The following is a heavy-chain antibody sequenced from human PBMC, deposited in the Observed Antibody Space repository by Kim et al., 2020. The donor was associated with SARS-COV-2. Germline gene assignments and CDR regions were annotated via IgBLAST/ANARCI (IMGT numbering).Heavy chain of an antibody. D-gene: IGHD5-12*01. J-gene: IGHJ4*02. Sequence: ASVKVSCKASGYTFTSYAMHWVRQAPGQRLEWMGWINAGNGNTKYSQKFQGRVTITRDTSASTAYMELSSLRSEDTAVYYCARDMKTREKAIVATIFVGVPEGVPADYWGQGTLVTVSS. V-gene: IGHV1-3*01. CDR3: ARDMKTREKAIVATIFVGVPEGVPADY. CDR1: GYTFTSYA. CDR2: INAGNGNT.